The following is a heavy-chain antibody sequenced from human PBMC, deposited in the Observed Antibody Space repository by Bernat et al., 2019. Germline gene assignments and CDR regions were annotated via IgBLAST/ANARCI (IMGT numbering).Heavy chain of an antibody. Sequence: VQLVESGGGLVKPGGSLRLSCAASGFTFSSYSMNWVRQAPGKGLEWVSSISSSSSYIYYADSVKGRFTISRDNAKNSLYLQMNSLRAEDTAVYYCARGDYDSWSGYYFYYYYYMDVWGKGTTVTVSS. CDR1: GFTFSSYS. CDR2: ISSSSSYI. J-gene: IGHJ6*03. D-gene: IGHD3-3*01. CDR3: ARGDYDSWSGYYFYYYYYMDV. V-gene: IGHV3-21*01.